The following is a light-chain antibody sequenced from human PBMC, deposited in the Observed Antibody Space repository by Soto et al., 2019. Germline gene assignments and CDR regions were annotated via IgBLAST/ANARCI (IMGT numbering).Light chain of an antibody. CDR1: SSDVGSYSL. Sequence: QSALTQPASVSGSPGQSITISCTGTSSDVGSYSLVSWYQQHPGKAPKLMIYEVSKRPSGVSNRFSGSKSGNTASLTISGLQAEDEADYCCCSYAGSTTYVVFGGGTKLTVL. V-gene: IGLV2-23*02. J-gene: IGLJ2*01. CDR2: EVS. CDR3: CSYAGSTTYVV.